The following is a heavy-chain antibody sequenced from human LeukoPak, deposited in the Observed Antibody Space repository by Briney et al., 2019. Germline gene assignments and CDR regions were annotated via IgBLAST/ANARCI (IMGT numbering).Heavy chain of an antibody. Sequence: SVKVSCKASGGTLSSYDISWVRQAPGQGLEWMGGIMPMFGKANYAQKFQGRVTTTADKATSTAYMELSSLRSEDTAVYYCAGGRTDIVVVPATLRNYYFDYWGQGTLVTVSS. CDR2: IMPMFGKA. J-gene: IGHJ4*02. D-gene: IGHD2-2*01. CDR3: AGGRTDIVVVPATLRNYYFDY. CDR1: GGTLSSYD. V-gene: IGHV1-69*06.